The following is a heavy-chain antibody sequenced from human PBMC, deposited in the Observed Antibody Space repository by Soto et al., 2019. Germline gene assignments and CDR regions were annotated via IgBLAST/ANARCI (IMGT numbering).Heavy chain of an antibody. J-gene: IGHJ6*02. CDR3: AKDRYSDYDLGVHFHYGMDV. D-gene: IGHD3-3*01. CDR2: ISGGGGKK. V-gene: IGHV3-23*01. CDR1: GFPFGVFA. Sequence: HPGGSLRLSCAGSGFPFGVFAMSWVRQAPGKGLEWVSGISGGGGKKYSAESVEGRFTVSRDNSKNTLYLQMDTLRVEDTAVYFCAKDRYSDYDLGVHFHYGMDVWGQGTTVTVSS.